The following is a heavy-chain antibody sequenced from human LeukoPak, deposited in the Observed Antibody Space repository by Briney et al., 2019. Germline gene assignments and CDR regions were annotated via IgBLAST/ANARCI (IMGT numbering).Heavy chain of an antibody. V-gene: IGHV4-59*01. J-gene: IGHJ4*02. Sequence: SETLSLTCTVSGGSISSYYWSWIRQPPGKGLEWIGYIYYSGSTNYNPSLKSRVTISVDTSKNQFSLKLSSVTAADTAVYYCARVSYDILTGYLTYHFDYWGQGTLVTVSS. CDR1: GGSISSYY. CDR3: ARVSYDILTGYLTYHFDY. D-gene: IGHD3-9*01. CDR2: IYYSGST.